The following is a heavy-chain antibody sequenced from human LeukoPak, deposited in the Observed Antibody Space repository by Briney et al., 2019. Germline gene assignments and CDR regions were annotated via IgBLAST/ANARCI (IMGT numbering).Heavy chain of an antibody. CDR1: GYAFTSYY. J-gene: IGHJ4*02. Sequence: GASVKVSCKASGYAFTSYYMHWVRQAPGQGLEWMGIINPSGGSTSYAQKFQGRVTMTRDTSTSTVYMELSSLRSEDTAVYYCARVGYSYGDLDYWGQGTLVTVSS. V-gene: IGHV1-46*01. D-gene: IGHD5-18*01. CDR2: INPSGGST. CDR3: ARVGYSYGDLDY.